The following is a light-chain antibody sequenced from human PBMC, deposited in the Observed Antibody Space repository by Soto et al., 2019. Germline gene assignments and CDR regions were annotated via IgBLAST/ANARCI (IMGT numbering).Light chain of an antibody. Sequence: DIQMTQSPSTLSASLGDRVTITCRASQSISSWLAWYQQKPGKAPKLLIYAASTLQSGVPSRFSGSGSGTDFTLTISSLQPEDVATYYCQKYNSAPRAFGQGTKVDIK. CDR2: AAS. CDR3: QKYNSAPRA. J-gene: IGKJ1*01. CDR1: QSISSW. V-gene: IGKV1-27*01.